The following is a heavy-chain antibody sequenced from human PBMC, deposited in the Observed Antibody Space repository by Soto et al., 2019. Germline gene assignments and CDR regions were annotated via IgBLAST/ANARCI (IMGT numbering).Heavy chain of an antibody. CDR3: ARMGIAAAGTRERSRWFDP. J-gene: IGHJ5*02. CDR2: INHSGST. CDR1: GGSFSGYY. D-gene: IGHD6-13*01. V-gene: IGHV4-34*01. Sequence: PSETLSLTCAVYGGSFSGYYWSWIRQPPGKGLEWIGEINHSGSTNYNPSLKSRVTISVDTSKNQFSLKLSSVTAADTAVYYCARMGIAAAGTRERSRWFDPWGQGSLVTVSS.